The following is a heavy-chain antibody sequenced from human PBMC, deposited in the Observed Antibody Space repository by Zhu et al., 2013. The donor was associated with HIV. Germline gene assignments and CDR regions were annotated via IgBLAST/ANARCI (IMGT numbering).Heavy chain of an antibody. CDR3: ARVRSLSGAFDL. V-gene: IGHV1-18*04. D-gene: IGHD3-10*01. CDR1: GYRFTAYN. J-gene: IGHJ3*01. Sequence: QVQLVQSGPEVKKPGASVKVSCETSGYRFTAYNVAWVRQAPGQGLEWMGWMSAVNGNTNYAQKFQGRVIMTTDTSTRAAYLELGSLRSDDSAVYYCARVRSLSGAFDLWGQGTMVTVSS. CDR2: MSAVNGNT.